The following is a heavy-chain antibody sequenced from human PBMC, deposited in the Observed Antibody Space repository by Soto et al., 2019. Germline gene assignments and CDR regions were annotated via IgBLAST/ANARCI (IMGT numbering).Heavy chain of an antibody. CDR3: ARYGWGSGWHRRWFDH. CDR2: IYHSGST. CDR1: GCSVSSSNW. V-gene: IGHV4-4*02. Sequence: XETLSLTCAVSGCSVSSSNWWSWVRQPPVKGLEWIGEIYHSGSTNYNPSLKSRVTISVDKSKNQFSLKLSSVTAADTAVYYCARYGWGSGWHRRWFDHWGQGTLVTVSS. D-gene: IGHD6-19*01. J-gene: IGHJ5*02.